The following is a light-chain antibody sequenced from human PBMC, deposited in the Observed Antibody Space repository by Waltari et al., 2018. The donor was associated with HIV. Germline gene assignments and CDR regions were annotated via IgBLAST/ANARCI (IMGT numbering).Light chain of an antibody. J-gene: IGLJ3*02. CDR2: DVS. CDR3: SSYTSSSTLE. Sequence: SALTQPSSVSGSPGQSTTISCTATRSAVVGYNFVSWYQQHPGKAPKLMIYDVSNRPSGVSNRFSGSKSGNTASLTISGLQAEDEADYYCSSYTSSSTLEFGGGTKLTVL. CDR1: RSAVVGYNF. V-gene: IGLV2-14*01.